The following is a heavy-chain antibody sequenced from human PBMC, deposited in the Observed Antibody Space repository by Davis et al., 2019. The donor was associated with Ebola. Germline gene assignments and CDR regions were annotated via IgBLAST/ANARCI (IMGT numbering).Heavy chain of an antibody. J-gene: IGHJ4*02. Sequence: GESLKISCAASGFTFSTYAMSWVRQAPGKGLEWVSAITDSGGSTYYADSVRGRFTISRDNSKNTLYLQVNSLRAEDTGVYYCGHTDWGQGTLVTVSS. CDR3: GHTD. CDR2: ITDSGGST. V-gene: IGHV3-23*01. CDR1: GFTFSTYA.